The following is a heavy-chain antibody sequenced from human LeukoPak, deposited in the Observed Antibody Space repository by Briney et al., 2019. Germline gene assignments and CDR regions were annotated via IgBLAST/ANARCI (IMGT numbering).Heavy chain of an antibody. Sequence: PGGSLRLSCAASGFTFSSYAMSWVRQAPGKGLEWVSAISGSGGSTYYADSVKGRFTISRDNSKNTLYLQMNSLRAEDTAVYYCAKDPGVVITGGPFDYWGQGTLVTVSS. V-gene: IGHV3-23*01. CDR3: AKDPGVVITGGPFDY. D-gene: IGHD3-22*01. CDR1: GFTFSSYA. J-gene: IGHJ4*02. CDR2: ISGSGGST.